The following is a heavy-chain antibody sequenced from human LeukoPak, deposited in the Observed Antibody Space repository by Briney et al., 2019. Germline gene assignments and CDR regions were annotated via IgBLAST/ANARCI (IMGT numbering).Heavy chain of an antibody. D-gene: IGHD5-18*01. CDR3: ARPKTLGGYNYEFEF. J-gene: IGHJ4*02. CDR2: VYPATSDT. Sequence: GESLKISCKGSGYGFTSYWIGWVRQMPGKGLEWIGIVYPATSDTTYSPSFQGQVTISADKSSSTAYLQWSSLKASDTAIYYCARPKTLGGYNYEFEFWGQGTLVTVSS. V-gene: IGHV5-51*01. CDR1: GYGFTSYW.